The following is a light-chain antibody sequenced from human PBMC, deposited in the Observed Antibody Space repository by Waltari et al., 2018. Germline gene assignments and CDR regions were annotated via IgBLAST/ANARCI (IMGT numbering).Light chain of an antibody. V-gene: IGLV1-44*01. CDR3: ATWDDSLNGVV. CDR1: SSNIGSNT. J-gene: IGLJ2*01. CDR2: NNN. Sequence: QSVLTQPPSASGTPGQRVTISCSGSSSNIGSNTVNWYQQLPGTAPKLLFYNNNQRPSGGPDRFAASKSGTSASLAISGLQSEDEADYYCATWDDSLNGVVFGGGTKLTVL.